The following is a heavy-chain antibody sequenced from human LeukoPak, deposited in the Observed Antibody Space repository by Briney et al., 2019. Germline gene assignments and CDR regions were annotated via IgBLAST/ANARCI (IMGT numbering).Heavy chain of an antibody. Sequence: SVKVSCKASGGTFSSYAISWVRQAPGQGLEWMGGIIPIFGTANYAQKFQGRVTITADESTSTVYMELSSLRSEDTAVYYCARGVGEYYDSTRAGFDYWGQGTLVTVSS. CDR1: GGTFSSYA. V-gene: IGHV1-69*01. CDR2: IIPIFGTA. CDR3: ARGVGEYYDSTRAGFDY. D-gene: IGHD3-22*01. J-gene: IGHJ4*02.